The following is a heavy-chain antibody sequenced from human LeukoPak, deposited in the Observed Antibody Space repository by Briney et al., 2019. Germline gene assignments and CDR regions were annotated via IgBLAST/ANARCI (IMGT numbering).Heavy chain of an antibody. V-gene: IGHV3-74*03. J-gene: IGHJ4*02. D-gene: IGHD3-22*01. CDR2: SNSNGRST. CDR1: GFTFSSYW. Sequence: GGSLRLSCAASGFTFSSYWMHWVRQVPGKGLEWVSRSNSNGRSTTYADSVKGRLTISRDNAKNTLYLQMNSLRAEDTAVYYCARSFYESSGYYLGYWGQGTLVTVSS. CDR3: ARSFYESSGYYLGY.